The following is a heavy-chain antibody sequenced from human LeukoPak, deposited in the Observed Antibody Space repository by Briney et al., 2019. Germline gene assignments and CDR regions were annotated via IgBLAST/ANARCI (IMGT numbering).Heavy chain of an antibody. J-gene: IGHJ4*02. CDR1: GYTFTSYD. CDR2: VNPNSGNT. CDR3: ARGGMVRGVIIWDYFDY. D-gene: IGHD3-10*01. V-gene: IGHV1-8*01. Sequence: GASVKVSCKASGYTFTSYDINWVRQATGQGLEWMGWVNPNSGNTGYAQKFQGRVTMTRNTSISTAYMELSSLRSEDAAVYYCARGGMVRGVIIWDYFDYWGQGTLVTVSS.